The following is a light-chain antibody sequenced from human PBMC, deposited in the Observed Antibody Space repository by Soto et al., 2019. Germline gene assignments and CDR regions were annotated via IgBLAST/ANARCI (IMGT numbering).Light chain of an antibody. CDR2: GAS. J-gene: IGKJ1*01. Sequence: EIVMTQSPATLSVSPGERATLSCRASQSVSSNLAWYQQKPGQAPRLLIYGASTRATGIPARFSGSGSGTEFTLTISSLQSDEFAVYYCHQYNDWPPWTFGQGTKVEIK. CDR1: QSVSSN. V-gene: IGKV3-15*01. CDR3: HQYNDWPPWT.